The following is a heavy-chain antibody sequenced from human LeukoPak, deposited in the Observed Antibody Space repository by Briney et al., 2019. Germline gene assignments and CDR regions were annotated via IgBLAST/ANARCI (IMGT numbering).Heavy chain of an antibody. CDR1: GYSFNTYY. J-gene: IGHJ6*02. D-gene: IGHD6-19*01. CDR3: ARHRAGMDYYYGMDV. CDR2: INTNTGNP. V-gene: IGHV7-4-1*02. Sequence: ASVKVSCKASGYSFNTYYMNWVRQAPGQGLEWMGWINTNTGNPTYAQGFTGRFVFSLDTSVSTAYLQISSLKAEDTAVYYCARHRAGMDYYYGMDVWGQGTTVTVSS.